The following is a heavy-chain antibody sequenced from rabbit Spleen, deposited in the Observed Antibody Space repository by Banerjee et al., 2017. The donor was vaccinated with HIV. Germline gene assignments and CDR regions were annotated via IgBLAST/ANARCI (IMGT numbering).Heavy chain of an antibody. CDR3: ARRVPYDSYLFNL. V-gene: IGHV1S40*01. CDR1: GFSFNSGYD. CDR2: AYAGSSGRT. D-gene: IGHD5-1*01. J-gene: IGHJ4*01. Sequence: QSLEESGGDLVKPGASLTLTCTASGFSFNSGYDLCWVRQAPGKGLEWVACAYAGSSGRTYSATWAKGRFTISKSSSTTVTLQMTSMTAADTATYFCARRVPYDSYLFNLWGPGTLVTVS.